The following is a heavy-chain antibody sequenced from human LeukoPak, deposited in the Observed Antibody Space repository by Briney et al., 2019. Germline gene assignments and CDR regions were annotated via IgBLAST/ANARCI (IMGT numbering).Heavy chain of an antibody. Sequence: GGSLRPSCAASGFTFSSYGMHWVRQAPGKGLEWVAVISYDGSNKYYADSVKGRFTISRDNSKIILYLQINSLRAEDTAVYYCARDASDTAMVGYFQHWGQGTLVTVSS. CDR1: GFTFSSYG. V-gene: IGHV3-30*03. CDR3: ARDASDTAMVGYFQH. CDR2: ISYDGSNK. D-gene: IGHD5-18*01. J-gene: IGHJ1*01.